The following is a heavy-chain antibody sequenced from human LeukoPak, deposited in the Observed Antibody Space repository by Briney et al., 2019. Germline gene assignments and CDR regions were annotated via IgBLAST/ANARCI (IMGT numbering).Heavy chain of an antibody. CDR2: FDPEDGET. Sequence: ASVKVSCKVSGYTLTELSMHWVRQAPGKGLEWMGGFDPEDGETNYAQKFQGRVTITTDESTSTAYMELSSLRSEDTAVYYCARGGAPHYYYDSSGYPEHAFDIWGQGTMVTVSS. D-gene: IGHD3-22*01. J-gene: IGHJ3*02. V-gene: IGHV1-24*01. CDR1: GYTLTELS. CDR3: ARGGAPHYYYDSSGYPEHAFDI.